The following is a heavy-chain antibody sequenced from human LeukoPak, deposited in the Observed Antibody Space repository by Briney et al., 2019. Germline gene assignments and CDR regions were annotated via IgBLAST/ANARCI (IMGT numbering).Heavy chain of an antibody. CDR3: AREYSSSRYYFDY. CDR2: ISYDGSNK. D-gene: IGHD6-6*01. CDR1: GFTFSSYG. V-gene: IGHV3-30*03. J-gene: IGHJ4*02. Sequence: GGSLRLSCAASGFTFSSYGMHWVRQAPGKGLEGVAVISYDGSNKYYADSVKGRFTISRDNSKNTLYLQMNSLRAEDTAVYSCAREYSSSRYYFDYWGQGTLVTVSS.